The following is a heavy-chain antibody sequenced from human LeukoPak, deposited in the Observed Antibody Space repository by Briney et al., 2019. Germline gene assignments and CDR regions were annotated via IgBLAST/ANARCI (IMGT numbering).Heavy chain of an antibody. CDR1: GFTFSAFA. CDR2: ITSDGDNT. Sequence: GGSLRLSCAASGFTFSAFAMTRVRQAPGKELEWVSTITSDGDNTYSADSVKGRITFSRDNSKNTLSLQLRSLRAEDTAVYYCAKDLSYTSGSSDYWGQGTLVTVSS. D-gene: IGHD6-19*01. CDR3: AKDLSYTSGSSDY. J-gene: IGHJ4*02. V-gene: IGHV3-23*01.